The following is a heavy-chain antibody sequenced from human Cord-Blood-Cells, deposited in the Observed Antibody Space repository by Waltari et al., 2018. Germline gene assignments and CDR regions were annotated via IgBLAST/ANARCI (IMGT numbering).Heavy chain of an antibody. CDR1: GGSISSHY. CDR2: IYYSGST. D-gene: IGHD5-12*01. V-gene: IGHV4-59*11. CDR3: ARGTRGYDGY. J-gene: IGHJ4*02. Sequence: QVQLQESGPGLVKPSETLSLTCTVSGGSISSHYWSWIRQPPGKGLEWIGYIYYSGSTNYNPSLKSRVTISVDTSKNQFSLKLSSVTAADTAVYYCARGTRGYDGYWGQGTLVTVSS.